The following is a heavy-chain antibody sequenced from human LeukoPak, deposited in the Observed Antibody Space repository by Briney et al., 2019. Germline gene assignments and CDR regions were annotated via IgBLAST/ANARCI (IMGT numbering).Heavy chain of an antibody. CDR1: GYTFTGYY. J-gene: IGHJ4*02. D-gene: IGHD5-24*01. Sequence: ASVKVSCKASGYTFTGYYMHWVRQAPGQGLEWMGWINPNSGGTNCAQRFQGRVTMTRDTSISTAYMELSRLRSDDTAVYYCARAIEIEMATITGFDYWGQGTLVTVSS. CDR2: INPNSGGT. CDR3: ARAIEIEMATITGFDY. V-gene: IGHV1-2*02.